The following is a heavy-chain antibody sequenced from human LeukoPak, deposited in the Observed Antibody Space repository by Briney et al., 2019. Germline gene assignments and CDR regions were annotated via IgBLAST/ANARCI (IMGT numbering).Heavy chain of an antibody. CDR3: ASLEDGYAPRDY. CDR2: IKEDVSEK. V-gene: IGHV3-7*03. Sequence: PGGSLRLSCEASGFTFSNHWMTWVRQAPGKGLEWVANIKEDVSEKYYVDSVKGRFTISRDNPKNSLYLQMTSLRAEDTAVYYCASLEDGYAPRDYWGQGTLVTVSS. J-gene: IGHJ4*02. D-gene: IGHD5-24*01. CDR1: GFTFSNHW.